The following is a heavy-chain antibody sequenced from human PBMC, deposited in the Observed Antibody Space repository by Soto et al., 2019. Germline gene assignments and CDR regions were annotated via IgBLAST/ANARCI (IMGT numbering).Heavy chain of an antibody. D-gene: IGHD3-22*01. Sequence: ASVKVSCKASGYTFTSYAMHWVRQAPGQRLEWMGWINAGNGNTKYSQKFQGRVTITRDTSASTAYMELSSLRSEDTAVYYCARVSDSSGYWNYYYYYGMDVWGQGTTVTVSS. CDR3: ARVSDSSGYWNYYYYYGMDV. CDR2: INAGNGNT. CDR1: GYTFTSYA. J-gene: IGHJ6*02. V-gene: IGHV1-3*01.